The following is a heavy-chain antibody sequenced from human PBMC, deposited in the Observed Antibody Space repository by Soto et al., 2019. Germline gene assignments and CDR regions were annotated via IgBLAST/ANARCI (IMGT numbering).Heavy chain of an antibody. CDR2: INPNGGST. CDR3: ARGLGSGDY. CDR1: GYTLTNFY. D-gene: IGHD6-25*01. V-gene: IGHV1-46*03. J-gene: IGHJ4*02. Sequence: QVQLVQSGAEVKKPGASVKVSCKASGYTLTNFYIHWVRQAPGQGLEWMVIINPNGGSTNYAHNFQGRVTITRDTSTSTVYMDLSSLRSEDTAVYYCARGLGSGDYWGRGTLVTVSS.